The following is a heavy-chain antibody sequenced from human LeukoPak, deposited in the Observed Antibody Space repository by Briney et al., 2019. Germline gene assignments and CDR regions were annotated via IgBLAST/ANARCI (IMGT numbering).Heavy chain of an antibody. CDR1: GDRVSSNSVA. V-gene: IGHV6-1*01. D-gene: IGHD1-1*01. CDR2: THYRSKWYN. CDR3: AREGFEVTGTFDS. J-gene: IGHJ4*02. Sequence: SQTLSLTCAISGDRVSSNSVAWSWIRQSPSRGLEWLGRTHYRSKWYNDYAVSVKGRMTINADPSKKQFSLQLNSVTPEDSAVYYCAREGFEVTGTFDSWGQGSMVIVSS.